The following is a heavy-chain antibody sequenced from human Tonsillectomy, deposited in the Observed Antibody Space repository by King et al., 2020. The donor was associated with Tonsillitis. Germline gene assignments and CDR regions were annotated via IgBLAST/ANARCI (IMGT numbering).Heavy chain of an antibody. V-gene: IGHV3-23*04. J-gene: IGHJ4*02. CDR3: AKDHRDHYYFDG. D-gene: IGHD1-14*01. CDR2: ISGSGSTT. CDR1: GSTFSYYA. Sequence: VQLVESGGGFVQPGGSLRLSCAASGSTFSYYAMSWVRQAPGKGLEWVSAISGSGSTTYYADSVKGRFTISRDNSKYKLYLQMSSLRADDTVVYYCAKDHRDHYYFDGWGQGTLVTVSS.